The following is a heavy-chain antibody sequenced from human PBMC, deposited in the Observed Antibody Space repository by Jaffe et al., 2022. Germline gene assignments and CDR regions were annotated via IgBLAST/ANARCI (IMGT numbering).Heavy chain of an antibody. J-gene: IGHJ4*02. CDR3: SRARSGYCTGGVCSYYFDY. V-gene: IGHV3-49*03. Sequence: EVQLVESGGGLVQPGRSLRLSCTASGFTFSSYAMSWFRQAPGKGLEWVGFIRSKAYGGTTEYAASVKDRFTISRDDSQSIAYLQMNSLKTDDTAVYYCSRARSGYCTGGVCSYYFDYWGQGTLVTVSS. CDR1: GFTFSSYA. CDR2: IRSKAYGGTT. D-gene: IGHD2-8*02.